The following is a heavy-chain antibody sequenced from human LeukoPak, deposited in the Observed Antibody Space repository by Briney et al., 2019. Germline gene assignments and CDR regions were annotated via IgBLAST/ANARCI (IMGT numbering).Heavy chain of an antibody. Sequence: QSGGSLRPSCATSGFLFSSHPRAWLRQAPGKGLGGVAFLRYDGSNKNYADSVKGRSTISRRNANKSAYLHTRSLRRDGAAVYDCARLSAYYYGSYFYDYMDVWGKGTTVTVSS. CDR2: LRYDGSNK. CDR3: ARLSAYYYGSYFYDYMDV. J-gene: IGHJ6*03. V-gene: IGHV3-30*04. CDR1: GFLFSSHP. D-gene: IGHD3-10*01.